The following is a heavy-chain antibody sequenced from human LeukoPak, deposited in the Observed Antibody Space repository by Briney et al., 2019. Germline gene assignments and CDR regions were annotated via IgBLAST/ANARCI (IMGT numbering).Heavy chain of an antibody. CDR3: ARDLVNTGELRGMFDY. D-gene: IGHD1-26*01. CDR1: GGSISSSSYY. CDR2: IYYSGST. V-gene: IGHV4-39*07. J-gene: IGHJ4*02. Sequence: SETLSLTCTVSGGSISSSSYYWGWIRQPPGKGLEWIGSIYYSGSTYYNPSLKSRVTISVDTSKNQFSLKLSSVTAADTAVYYCARDLVNTGELRGMFDYWGQGTLVTVSS.